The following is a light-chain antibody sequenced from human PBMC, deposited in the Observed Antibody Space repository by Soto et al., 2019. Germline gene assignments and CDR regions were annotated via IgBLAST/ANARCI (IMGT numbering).Light chain of an antibody. V-gene: IGKV1-12*02. CDR3: QQANGDPWT. CDR2: GAS. J-gene: IGKJ1*01. CDR1: HDVSSW. Sequence: DIQMTQSPSSVSASVGDRVTISCRASHDVSSWLAWYQQKPGKAPNLLIYGASTLQSGVPSRFSGSGSGTDFTLTISSLQAEDFATYYCQQANGDPWTFGQGTKVEIK.